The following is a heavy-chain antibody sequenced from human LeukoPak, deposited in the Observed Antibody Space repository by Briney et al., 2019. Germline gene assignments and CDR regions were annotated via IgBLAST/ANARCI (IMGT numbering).Heavy chain of an antibody. J-gene: IGHJ4*02. CDR3: ARPWHCSSTSCSGFDY. V-gene: IGHV1-2*02. CDR1: GCTFTGYY. CDR2: INPNSGGT. Sequence: AASVKVSCKASGCTFTGYYMHWVRQAPGQGLEWMEWINPNSGGTNYAQKFQGRVTMTRDTSISTAYMELSRLRSDDTAVYYCARPWHCSSTSCSGFDYWGQGTLVTASS. D-gene: IGHD2-2*01.